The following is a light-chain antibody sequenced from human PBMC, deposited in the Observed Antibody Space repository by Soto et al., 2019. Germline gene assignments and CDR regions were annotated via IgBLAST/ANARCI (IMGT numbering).Light chain of an antibody. CDR3: LQKYFYPFT. V-gene: IGKV1-6*01. CDR1: QGIRND. J-gene: IGKJ3*01. Sequence: AIQMTQSPSSLSASVGDRVTITCRAIQGIRNDLDWFQQKPGKAPKLLIYAASNLQSGVPARFSGSGSGTDFTLTISSLQPEDFATYYCLQKYFYPFTFGPGTKVDI. CDR2: AAS.